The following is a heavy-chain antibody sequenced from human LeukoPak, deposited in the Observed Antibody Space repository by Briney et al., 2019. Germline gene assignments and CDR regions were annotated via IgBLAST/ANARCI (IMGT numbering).Heavy chain of an antibody. J-gene: IGHJ3*02. CDR1: GGTFSSYA. V-gene: IGHV1-69*05. CDR3: ALYYYDSSGYFAAFDI. CDR2: IIPIFGTA. D-gene: IGHD3-22*01. Sequence: SVKVSCKASGGTFSSYAISWVRQAPGQGLERMGGIIPIFGTANYAQKLQGRVTITTDESTSTAYMELSSLRSEDTAVYYCALYYYDSSGYFAAFDIWGKGQWSPSLQ.